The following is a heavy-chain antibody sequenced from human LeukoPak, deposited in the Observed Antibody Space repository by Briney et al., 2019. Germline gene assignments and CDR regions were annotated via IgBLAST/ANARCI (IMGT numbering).Heavy chain of an antibody. CDR1: GFTFSSYD. CDR2: IGTAGDP. D-gene: IGHD3-10*01. Sequence: GGSLILCCAASGFTFSSYDMHWVRQATGKGLEWVSAIGTAGDPYYPGSVKGRFTISRENAKNSLYLQMNSLRAGDTAVYYCARGEYYGSGSYYLFDYWGQGTLVTVSS. CDR3: ARGEYYGSGSYYLFDY. J-gene: IGHJ4*02. V-gene: IGHV3-13*05.